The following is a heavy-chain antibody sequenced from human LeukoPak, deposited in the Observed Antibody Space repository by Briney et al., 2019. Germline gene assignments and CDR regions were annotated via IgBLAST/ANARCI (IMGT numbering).Heavy chain of an antibody. V-gene: IGHV3-7*01. D-gene: IGHD6-13*01. J-gene: IGHJ4*02. Sequence: GGSLRLSCAASGFAFSGHWMSWVRQAPGKGLEWVANINQDGSEIYYLDSVKGRFTSSRDNAKNSLYLQMNNLRAEDTAVYYCARDGVAAGVYLDCWGQGTLVTVSS. CDR2: INQDGSEI. CDR1: GFAFSGHW. CDR3: ARDGVAAGVYLDC.